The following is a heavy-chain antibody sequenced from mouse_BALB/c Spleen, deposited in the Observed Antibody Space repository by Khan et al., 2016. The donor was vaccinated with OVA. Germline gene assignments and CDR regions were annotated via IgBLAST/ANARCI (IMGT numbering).Heavy chain of an antibody. CDR1: GFSLSRYS. Sequence: QVQLKQSGPGLVAPSQSLSITCTVSGFSLSRYSVHWVRQPPGKGLEWLGIIWIGGSADYNSPLKSRLSISKDNSKSQDFLKMNSLQTEDTAMYYCARNRDGGSYWYFDVWGAGTTVTVSS. D-gene: IGHD3-3*01. J-gene: IGHJ1*01. CDR3: ARNRDGGSYWYFDV. CDR2: IWIGGSA. V-gene: IGHV2-6-4*01.